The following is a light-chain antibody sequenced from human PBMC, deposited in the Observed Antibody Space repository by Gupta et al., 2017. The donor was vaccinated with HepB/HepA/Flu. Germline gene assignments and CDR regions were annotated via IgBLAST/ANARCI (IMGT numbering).Light chain of an antibody. J-gene: IGKJ4*01. V-gene: IGKV3-20*01. CDR1: HSVSSSY. CDR3: QQYGSSP. Sequence: EIVLTQSPGTLSLSPGERATLSCRASHSVSSSYLAWYQKKPGQSPRLLLYGTSTRATGSPDRFSGSGSGTDFTLTSSRLEHEDFEVYYCQQYGSSPFGGGTXVEIK. CDR2: GTS.